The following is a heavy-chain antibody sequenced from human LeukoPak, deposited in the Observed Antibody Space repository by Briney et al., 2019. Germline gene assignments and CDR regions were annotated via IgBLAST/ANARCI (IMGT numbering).Heavy chain of an antibody. J-gene: IGHJ4*02. CDR3: ASGGNPYYFDY. CDR1: GXTVSSNY. D-gene: IGHD4-23*01. V-gene: IGHV3-53*01. CDR2: IYSGGST. Sequence: PGGSLRLSCAASGXTVSSNYMSWVRQAPGKGLEWVSVIYSGGSTYYADSVKGRFTISRDNSKNTLYLQMNSLRAEDTAVYYCASGGNPYYFDYWGQGSLVTVSS.